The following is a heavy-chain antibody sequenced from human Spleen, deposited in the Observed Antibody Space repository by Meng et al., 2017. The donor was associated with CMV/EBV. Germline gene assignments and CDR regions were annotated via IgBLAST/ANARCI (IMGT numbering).Heavy chain of an antibody. V-gene: IGHV3-30-3*01. D-gene: IGHD2-21*02. Sequence: QVEVVESGGGVVQPGRSLRLSCAASGFTFSSYAMHWVRQAPGKGLEWVAVISYDGSNKYYADSVKGRFTISRDNSKNTLYLQMNSLRAEDTAVYYCARSIVVVTFDYWGQGTLVTVSS. CDR3: ARSIVVVTFDY. CDR2: ISYDGSNK. J-gene: IGHJ4*02. CDR1: GFTFSSYA.